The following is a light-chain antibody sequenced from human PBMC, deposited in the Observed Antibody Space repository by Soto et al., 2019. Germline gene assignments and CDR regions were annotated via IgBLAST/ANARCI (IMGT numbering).Light chain of an antibody. CDR2: DVS. J-gene: IGLJ1*01. CDR3: SSYTSSRTYV. V-gene: IGLV2-14*01. Sequence: QSVLTQPASVSGSPGQSITISCTGTSSDVGGYNYVSWYQQHPGKAPKLMIYDVSNRPSGVSNRFSGSKSGNTASLTISGLQAEDEADYYCSSYTSSRTYVLGNGTKVTV. CDR1: SSDVGGYNY.